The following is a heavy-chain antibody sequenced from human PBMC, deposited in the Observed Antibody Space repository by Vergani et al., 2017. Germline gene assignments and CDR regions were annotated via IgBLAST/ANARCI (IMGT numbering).Heavy chain of an antibody. V-gene: IGHV1-2*02. J-gene: IGHJ4*02. CDR2: INFNSGGT. CDR1: GYTFTGYY. CDR3: ARGRASGYLVVGPENFDY. D-gene: IGHD3-3*01. Sequence: QVQLVQSGAEVKKPGASVKVSCKASGYTFTGYYIHWVRQAPGQGLEWMGWINFNSGGTNYAQKFQGRVTVTRDTSISTAYMELSRLRSDDTAVYYCARGRASGYLVVGPENFDYWGQGTLVTVSS.